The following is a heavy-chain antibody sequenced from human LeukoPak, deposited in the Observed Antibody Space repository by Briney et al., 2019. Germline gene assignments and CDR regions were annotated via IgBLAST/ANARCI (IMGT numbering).Heavy chain of an antibody. D-gene: IGHD3-16*01. J-gene: IGHJ4*02. V-gene: IGHV3-23*01. Sequence: GGSLRLSCAASGFTFSGFAMSWIRQAPGKGLEWVSSISRSGESTFYADSVRGRFTISRDNSKNTVSLQMESLRAEDTALYYCAKDYAVGSIDYWGQGTLVTVSS. CDR1: GFTFSGFA. CDR2: ISRSGEST. CDR3: AKDYAVGSIDY.